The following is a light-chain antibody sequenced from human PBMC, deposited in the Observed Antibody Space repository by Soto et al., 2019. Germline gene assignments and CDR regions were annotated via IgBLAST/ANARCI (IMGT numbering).Light chain of an antibody. Sequence: QSVLTQPPSVSGAPGQRVTISCSGSSSNIGNNAVNWYQQLPGKAPRALIYYDDLLPSGVSKRFSGSKSGTSVSLAISGLQSDAEADYYCASWADTLSGVVFGGGTKLTVL. V-gene: IGLV1-36*01. CDR3: ASWADTLSGVV. CDR1: SSNIGNNA. J-gene: IGLJ3*02. CDR2: YDD.